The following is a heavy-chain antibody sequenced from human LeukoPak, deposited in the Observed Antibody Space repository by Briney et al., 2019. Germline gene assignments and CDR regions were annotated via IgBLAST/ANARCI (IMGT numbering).Heavy chain of an antibody. CDR3: AKGGAYCGGDCFLSYLDY. Sequence: GGSLRLSCAASGFTFSSYAMSWVRQAPGKGLEWVSAISGSGGTTYYADSVKGRFTISRYSSKNTLYLQMNSLRAEDTALYYCAKGGAYCGGDCFLSYLDYWGQGTLATVSS. CDR2: ISGSGGTT. D-gene: IGHD2-21*02. CDR1: GFTFSSYA. V-gene: IGHV3-23*01. J-gene: IGHJ4*02.